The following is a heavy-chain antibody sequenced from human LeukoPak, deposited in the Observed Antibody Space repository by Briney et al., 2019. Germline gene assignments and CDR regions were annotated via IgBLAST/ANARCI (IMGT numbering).Heavy chain of an antibody. CDR1: GFTFSSYA. V-gene: IGHV3-30*04. Sequence: GGSLRLSCAASGFTFSSYAMHWVRQAPGKGLEWVAVISYDGSNKYYADSAKGRFTISRDNSKNTLYLQMNSLRAEDTAVYYCARDRVGDGYMRAFDIWGQGTMVTVSS. D-gene: IGHD5-24*01. J-gene: IGHJ3*02. CDR2: ISYDGSNK. CDR3: ARDRVGDGYMRAFDI.